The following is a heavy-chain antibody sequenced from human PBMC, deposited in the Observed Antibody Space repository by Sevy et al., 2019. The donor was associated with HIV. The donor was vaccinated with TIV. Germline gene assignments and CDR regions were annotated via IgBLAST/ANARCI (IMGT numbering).Heavy chain of an antibody. CDR3: AKGLGMVQGALLSDDV. CDR1: GFTFSGYG. CDR2: IRYDGSTK. J-gene: IGHJ3*01. D-gene: IGHD3-10*01. V-gene: IGHV3-30*02. Sequence: GGSLRLSCAASGFTFSGYGMHRVRQAPGKGLEWVAFIRYDGSTKYYVDSVKGRFTISRDNSKNTLFLQMNSLRTEDTSVYYCAKGLGMVQGALLSDDVWGQWTLVTVSS.